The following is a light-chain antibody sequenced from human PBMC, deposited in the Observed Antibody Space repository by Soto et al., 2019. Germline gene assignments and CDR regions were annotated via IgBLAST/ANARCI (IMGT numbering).Light chain of an antibody. CDR2: GAS. V-gene: IGKV1-39*01. Sequence: DIQMTQSPSSLSASVGDRVTITCRASQSISSYLNWYQQKPGKAPKLLIYGASSLQSGVPSRFSGSGSGTDYTLIISSLQPEDFTTYYCQQSYSTPNTFGGGTKVEIK. CDR1: QSISSY. J-gene: IGKJ4*01. CDR3: QQSYSTPNT.